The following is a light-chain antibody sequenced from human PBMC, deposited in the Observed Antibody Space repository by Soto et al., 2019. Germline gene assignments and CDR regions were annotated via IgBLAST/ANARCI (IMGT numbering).Light chain of an antibody. CDR2: AAS. CDR1: QGVSSH. V-gene: IGKV1-39*01. CDR3: QQSYSTLWT. J-gene: IGKJ1*01. Sequence: DIQMTQSPSSLSASVGDRFTSTCRASQGVSSHLAWHQQKQGKAPKXXIYAASSLQSGVPSRFSGSGYGTDFNLTISSLQPEDFATYYCQQSYSTLWTFGQGTKVDIK.